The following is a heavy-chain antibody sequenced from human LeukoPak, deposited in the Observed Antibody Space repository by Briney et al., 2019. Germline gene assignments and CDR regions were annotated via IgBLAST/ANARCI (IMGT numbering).Heavy chain of an antibody. Sequence: GGSLRLSCAASGFTFSASTIHWLRQAPGRGPEWIARIRNKANNYATAYAPSVTGRFTISRDDSMSTTYLQMNSLRAEDTAVYYCAKVWVVADRAADYWGQGTLVTVSS. V-gene: IGHV3-73*01. CDR1: GFTFSAST. J-gene: IGHJ4*02. CDR3: AKVWVVADRAADY. CDR2: IRNKANNYAT. D-gene: IGHD2-15*01.